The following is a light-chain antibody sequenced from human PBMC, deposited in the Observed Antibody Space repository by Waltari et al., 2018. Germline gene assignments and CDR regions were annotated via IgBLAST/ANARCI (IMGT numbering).Light chain of an antibody. CDR2: EVT. J-gene: IGLJ1*01. Sequence: QSGLTQPASVSGSPGQSITISCTGTRRDVGNYNLVSWYQQYPGKAPKLMVYEVTKRTSGVSDRFSGSTSGNTASLTIYGVQSEDEADYYCCSYAGLGSYVFGTGTKVTVL. CDR3: CSYAGLGSYV. CDR1: RRDVGNYNL. V-gene: IGLV2-23*02.